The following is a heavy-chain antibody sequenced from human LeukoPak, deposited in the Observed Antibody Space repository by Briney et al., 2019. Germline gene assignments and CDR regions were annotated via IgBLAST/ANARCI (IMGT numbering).Heavy chain of an antibody. CDR3: AREWTYDFWSGYHTNYFFDY. Sequence: GRSLRLSCGASGFIFGSYAIHWVRQAPGKGLEWVAVISYDGGNKYYADSVKGRFTISRDNSKNTLYLQMDSLRAEDTAVYYCAREWTYDFWSGYHTNYFFDYWGQGTLVTVSS. V-gene: IGHV3-30*01. D-gene: IGHD3-3*01. CDR1: GFIFGSYA. J-gene: IGHJ4*02. CDR2: ISYDGGNK.